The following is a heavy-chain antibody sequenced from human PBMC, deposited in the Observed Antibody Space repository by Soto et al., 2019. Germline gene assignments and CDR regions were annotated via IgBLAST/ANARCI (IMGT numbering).Heavy chain of an antibody. D-gene: IGHD3-10*01. J-gene: IGHJ6*02. Sequence: EVQLVESGGGLVQPGGPLRLSCAASGFTFSTYWIHWVRQAPGKGLVWVSRINSDGSSTNYADSVKGRFTISRDNAKNTLFLQMNSLRAEDTAVYSCARDRWGGGRDMDVWGQGTTVSVSS. V-gene: IGHV3-74*01. CDR2: INSDGSST. CDR1: GFTFSTYW. CDR3: ARDRWGGGRDMDV.